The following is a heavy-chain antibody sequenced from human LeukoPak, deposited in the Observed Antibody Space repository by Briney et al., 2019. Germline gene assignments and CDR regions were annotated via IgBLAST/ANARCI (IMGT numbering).Heavy chain of an antibody. J-gene: IGHJ5*01. CDR3: ARSGHDFWSGLKWFDS. V-gene: IGHV4-59*01. Sequence: SETLSLTCSISGGSISNYYGSWIRQSPGKGLEWIGYIFYTEATDHNPSLRGRVTMSVDTSKNQFSLKLTSVTAADTAVYYCARSGHDFWSGLKWFDSWGQGTLVTLS. CDR2: IFYTEAT. D-gene: IGHD3-3*01. CDR1: GGSISNYY.